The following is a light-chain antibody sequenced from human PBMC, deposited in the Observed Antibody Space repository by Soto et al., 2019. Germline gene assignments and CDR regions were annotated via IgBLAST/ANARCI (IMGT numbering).Light chain of an antibody. CDR1: PSVTNF. J-gene: IGKJ5*01. CDR2: GAF. V-gene: IGKV3-11*01. Sequence: EIVLTQSPATLSLSPGERATLSCRASPSVTNFLAWYQQKPGPAPRLLIYGAFNRATGIPARFSGSGSGTDFTLTISSLEPEDSAIYDCQQRNIWPPVTFGQGTRMEIK. CDR3: QQRNIWPPVT.